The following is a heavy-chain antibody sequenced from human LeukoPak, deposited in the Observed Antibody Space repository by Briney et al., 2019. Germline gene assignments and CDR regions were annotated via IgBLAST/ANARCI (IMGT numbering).Heavy chain of an antibody. V-gene: IGHV3-74*01. CDR3: VSFYETY. CDR2: INSDGSWT. J-gene: IGHJ4*02. CDR1: GNYW. D-gene: IGHD2/OR15-2a*01. Sequence: GGPLRLSCVASGNYWMHWVRQAPGKGLVWVSHINSDGSWTSYADSVKGRFTISKDNAKNTVYLQMNSLRAEDTAVYYCVSFYETYWGRGTLVTVSS.